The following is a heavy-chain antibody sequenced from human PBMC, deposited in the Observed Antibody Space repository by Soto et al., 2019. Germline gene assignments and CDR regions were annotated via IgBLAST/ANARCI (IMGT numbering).Heavy chain of an antibody. Sequence: QVQLVQSGAEVKKPGSSVKVSCKASGGAFSNSVVSWVRQAPGQGLEWMGGFIPTFGTANYAQKFQGRVMIIADDATGTAYMELTGLRSADTAVYYCARAPMLVGVTIYENYFEYWGQGTLVTVSS. V-gene: IGHV1-69*01. J-gene: IGHJ4*02. CDR3: ARAPMLVGVTIYENYFEY. CDR2: FIPTFGTA. CDR1: GGAFSNSV. D-gene: IGHD3-3*01.